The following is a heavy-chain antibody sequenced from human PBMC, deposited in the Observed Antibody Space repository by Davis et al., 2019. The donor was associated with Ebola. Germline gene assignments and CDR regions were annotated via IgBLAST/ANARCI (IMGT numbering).Heavy chain of an antibody. V-gene: IGHV6-1*01. Sequence: HSQTLSLTCAISGDSVSGSSGAWNWIRQSPSRGLEWLGRTYYMSKWYNDYAPSVVGRISINADTSKNQFSLQLDSVTPEDTALYYCARGWLRRGMDVWGEGTTVTVSS. CDR1: GDSVSGSSGA. CDR3: ARGWLRRGMDV. J-gene: IGHJ6*04. CDR2: TYYMSKWYN. D-gene: IGHD5-18*01.